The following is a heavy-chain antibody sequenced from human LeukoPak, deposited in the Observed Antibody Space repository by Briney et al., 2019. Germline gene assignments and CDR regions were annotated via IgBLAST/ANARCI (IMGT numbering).Heavy chain of an antibody. Sequence: GGSLRLXCVVSGLTFSGYSMNWVRQAPGKGLESVSSISSSSIYIFYADSVKGRFTISRDNAKNSLYLQMNSLRVEDTAVYYCARDLKLGTSYEFDYWGQGTLVTVSS. CDR1: GLTFSGYS. CDR2: ISSSSIYI. J-gene: IGHJ4*02. CDR3: ARDLKLGTSYEFDY. D-gene: IGHD1-7*01. V-gene: IGHV3-21*01.